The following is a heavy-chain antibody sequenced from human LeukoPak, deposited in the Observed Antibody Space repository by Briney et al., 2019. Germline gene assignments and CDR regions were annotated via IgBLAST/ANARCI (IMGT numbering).Heavy chain of an antibody. CDR3: ARGEDNWNFSDAFDI. Sequence: GGSLRLSCAASGFTFSSYAMHWVRQAPGKGLEWVAVISYDGSNKYYADSVKGRFTISRDNSKNTLYLQMNSLRAEDTAVYYCARGEDNWNFSDAFDIWGQGTMVTVSS. CDR1: GFTFSSYA. D-gene: IGHD1-7*01. CDR2: ISYDGSNK. J-gene: IGHJ3*02. V-gene: IGHV3-30-3*01.